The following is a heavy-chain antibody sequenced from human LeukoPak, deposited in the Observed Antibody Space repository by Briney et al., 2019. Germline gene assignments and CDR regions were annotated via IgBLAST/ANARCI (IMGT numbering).Heavy chain of an antibody. D-gene: IGHD5-18*01. Sequence: PGGSLRLSCAASGFTFSSYGMHWVRPAPGKGLEWVAVIWYDGSNKYYADSVKGRFTISRDNSKNTLYLQTNSLRAEDTAVYYCARDSSRGYSYGYVYWGQGTLVTVSS. CDR2: IWYDGSNK. J-gene: IGHJ4*02. CDR1: GFTFSSYG. CDR3: ARDSSRGYSYGYVY. V-gene: IGHV3-33*01.